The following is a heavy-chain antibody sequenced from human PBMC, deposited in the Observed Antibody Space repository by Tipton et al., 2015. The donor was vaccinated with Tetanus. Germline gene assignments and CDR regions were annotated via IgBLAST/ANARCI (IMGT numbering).Heavy chain of an antibody. D-gene: IGHD3-3*01. V-gene: IGHV1-69*19. CDR2: FVPIRGTT. Sequence: QLVQSGAEVKKPGSSVKVSCRASGGTFTTASGGSFSSSAFSWVRQAPGQGLEWLGGFVPIRGTTFYAKKMQGRVSITADDSMITAYMDLRSLTSDDTAVYYCARSSVTGQEVLETMSEQTYYHYYSMDVWGQGTTVTVSS. CDR1: GGTFTTASGGSFSSSA. J-gene: IGHJ6*02. CDR3: ARSSVTGQEVLETMSEQTYYHYYSMDV.